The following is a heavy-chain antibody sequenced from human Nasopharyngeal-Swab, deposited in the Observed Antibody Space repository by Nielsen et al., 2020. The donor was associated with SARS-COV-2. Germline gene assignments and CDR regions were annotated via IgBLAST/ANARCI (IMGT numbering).Heavy chain of an antibody. J-gene: IGHJ6*02. CDR2: IDWDDDK. Sequence: SGPTLVQPPQTLTLTCTFSGFSLSPSGMCVSWIRQPPGKALEWLALIDWDDDKYYSTSLKTRLTISKDTSKNQVVLTMTNMDPVDTATYYCARMPVQLKRPGDYYYYGMDVWGQGTTVTVSS. V-gene: IGHV2-70*01. D-gene: IGHD1-1*01. CDR3: ARMPVQLKRPGDYYYYGMDV. CDR1: GFSLSPSGMC.